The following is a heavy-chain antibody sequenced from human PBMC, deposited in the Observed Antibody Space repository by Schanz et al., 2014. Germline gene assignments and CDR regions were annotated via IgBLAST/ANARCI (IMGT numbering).Heavy chain of an antibody. CDR1: GGSISSSSYY. Sequence: QLQLQESGPGLVKPSETLSLTCTVSGGSISSSSYYWGWIRQPPGKGLEWIGSIYYSGSTYYNPSLKSRVTIPVDPSKNHSPLKLASGTAADTAVYYCARHSGYYYYYGMDVWGQGTTVTVSS. V-gene: IGHV4-39*01. CDR2: IYYSGST. J-gene: IGHJ6*02. CDR3: ARHSGYYYYYGMDV.